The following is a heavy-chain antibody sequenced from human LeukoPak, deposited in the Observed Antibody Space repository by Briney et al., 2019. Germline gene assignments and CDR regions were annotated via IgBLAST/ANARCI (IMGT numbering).Heavy chain of an antibody. J-gene: IGHJ3*02. D-gene: IGHD3-22*01. CDR2: INPNNGGT. CDR1: GYTFTGYY. Sequence: GASVKVSSKASGYTFTGYYIHWVRRAPGQGLDWMGRINPNNGGTNYAQKFQGRVTMTRDMSMSTAYMELSRLRSDDTAVYYCAGEDNSSGYRPFDIWGQGTMVTVPS. CDR3: AGEDNSSGYRPFDI. V-gene: IGHV1-2*06.